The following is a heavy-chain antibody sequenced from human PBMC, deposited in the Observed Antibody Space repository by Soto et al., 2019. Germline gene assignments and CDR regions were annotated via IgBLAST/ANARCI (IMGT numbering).Heavy chain of an antibody. Sequence: ASVKVSCKASGGTFSSYAISWVRQAPGQGLEWMGGISPIFGTANYAQKFQGRVTITADASTSTAYMELSSLRSDDTAVYYCARQELPNWFDPWGQGTLVTVSS. D-gene: IGHD3-10*01. CDR1: GGTFSSYA. CDR3: ARQELPNWFDP. CDR2: ISPIFGTA. J-gene: IGHJ5*02. V-gene: IGHV1-69*13.